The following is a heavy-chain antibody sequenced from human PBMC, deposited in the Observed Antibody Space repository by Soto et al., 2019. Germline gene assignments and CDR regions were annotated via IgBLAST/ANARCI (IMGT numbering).Heavy chain of an antibody. Sequence: SGPTLVNPTQTLTLTCAFSGFSLSTRGMCVSWIRQPPGKALEWLARIDWDNDKFYSTSLKTRLIISKDTSKNQVVLTMTNMDPVDTATYYCARIYGDFDVDYWGQGTLVTVSS. V-gene: IGHV2-70*17. CDR3: ARIYGDFDVDY. CDR1: GFSLSTRGMC. D-gene: IGHD4-17*01. CDR2: IDWDNDK. J-gene: IGHJ4*02.